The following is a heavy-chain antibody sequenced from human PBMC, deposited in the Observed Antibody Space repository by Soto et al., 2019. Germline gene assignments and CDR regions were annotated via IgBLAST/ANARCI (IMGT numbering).Heavy chain of an antibody. CDR3: ARGRPDGSRLDP. CDR2: IYYSGST. D-gene: IGHD6-13*01. Sequence: QVQLQESGPGLVKPSQTLSLTCTVSGGSISSGDYYWSWIRQPPGKGLEWIGYIYYSGSTYYNPSLXSXXTISVDTSKNQFSLKLSSVTAADTAVYYCARGRPDGSRLDPWGQGTLVTVSS. J-gene: IGHJ5*02. CDR1: GGSISSGDYY. V-gene: IGHV4-30-4*01.